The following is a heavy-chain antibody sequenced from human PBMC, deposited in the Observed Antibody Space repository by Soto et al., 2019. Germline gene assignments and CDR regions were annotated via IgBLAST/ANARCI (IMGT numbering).Heavy chain of an antibody. Sequence: SETLSLTCAVYGGSFSGYYWSWIRQPPGKGLEWIGEINHSGSTNYHPSLKSRVTISVDTSKNQFSLKLSSVTAADTAVYYCARRAAARPPRYWGQGTLVTVSS. D-gene: IGHD6-13*01. CDR3: ARRAAARPPRY. V-gene: IGHV4-34*01. J-gene: IGHJ4*02. CDR2: INHSGST. CDR1: GGSFSGYY.